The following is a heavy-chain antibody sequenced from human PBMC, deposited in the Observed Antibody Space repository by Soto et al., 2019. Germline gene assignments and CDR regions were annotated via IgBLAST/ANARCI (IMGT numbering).Heavy chain of an antibody. D-gene: IGHD3-10*01. Sequence: PSETLSLTCAVYGGPFSDYYWTWIRQPPGEGLEWIGENNHGGNSNYNPSLKSRVSISVDTSKNQSSLKLSSVTAADTAVYYCARGRGDLDCWGQGTLVTSPQ. CDR1: GGPFSDYY. V-gene: IGHV4-34*01. CDR2: NNHGGNS. CDR3: ARGRGDLDC. J-gene: IGHJ4*02.